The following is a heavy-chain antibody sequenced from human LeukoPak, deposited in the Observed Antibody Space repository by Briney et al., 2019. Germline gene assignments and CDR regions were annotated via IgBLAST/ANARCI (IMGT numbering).Heavy chain of an antibody. D-gene: IGHD3/OR15-3a*01. V-gene: IGHV4-39*07. Sequence: SETLSLTCSVSGGSINSTLYYWVWIRQPPGKGLEWIGSIYPRGSTYYHPSLKSRVTMSMDTSKNRFSLNVISVTAADTAFYYCARDDLSRGGFDPWGQGVLVTVSS. CDR2: IYPRGST. CDR3: ARDDLSRGGFDP. J-gene: IGHJ5*02. CDR1: GGSINSTLYY.